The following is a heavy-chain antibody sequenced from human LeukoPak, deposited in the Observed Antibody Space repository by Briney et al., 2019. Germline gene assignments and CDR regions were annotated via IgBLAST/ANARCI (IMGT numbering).Heavy chain of an antibody. J-gene: IGHJ6*03. CDR3: ARDRSGYTLSRILNYMDV. D-gene: IGHD5-12*01. V-gene: IGHV3-7*01. CDR2: IKQDGSEK. CDR1: GFTFSTYS. Sequence: GGSLRLSCTASGFTFSTYSMNWVRQAPGKGLEWVANIKQDGSEKYYVDSVKGRFTISRDNAKNPLYLQMNSLRAEDTAVYYCARDRSGYTLSRILNYMDVWGKGTTVTISS.